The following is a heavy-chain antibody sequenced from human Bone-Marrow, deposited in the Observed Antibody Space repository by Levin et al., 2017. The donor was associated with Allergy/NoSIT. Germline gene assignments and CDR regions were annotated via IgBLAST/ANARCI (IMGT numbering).Heavy chain of an antibody. CDR2: ISGSGGST. D-gene: IGHD2-15*01. CDR1: GFTFSSYA. V-gene: IGHV3-23*01. CDR3: AKMRRYCSGGSCYSGYYFDY. Sequence: GESLKISCAASGFTFSSYAMSWVRQAPGKGLEWVSAISGSGGSTYYADSVKGRFTISRDNSKNTLYLQMNSLRAEDTAVYYCAKMRRYCSGGSCYSGYYFDYWGQGTLVTVSS. J-gene: IGHJ4*02.